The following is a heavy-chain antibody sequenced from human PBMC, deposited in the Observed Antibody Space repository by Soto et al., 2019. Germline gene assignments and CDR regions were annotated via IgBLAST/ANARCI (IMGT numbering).Heavy chain of an antibody. D-gene: IGHD6-25*01. J-gene: IGHJ4*02. V-gene: IGHV4-39*01. CDR3: ARHEAGWYFDS. CDR2: IYYSGST. Sequence: PSETLSLTCTFSRGPIISGTNYWAWIRQPPGKGLEWIANIYYSGSTFYNPSLKSRVAISLDTSKNQFSLKLRSVTAADTAVYYCARHEAGWYFDSWGQGTLVTVSS. CDR1: RGPIISGTNY.